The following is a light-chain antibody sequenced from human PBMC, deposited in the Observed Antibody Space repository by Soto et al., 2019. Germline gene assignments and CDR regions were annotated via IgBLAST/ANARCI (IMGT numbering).Light chain of an antibody. CDR1: SGHSSYA. CDR3: QTWGTGIWV. CDR2: LNSDGSH. Sequence: QLVLTQSPSASASLGASVKLTCTLSSGHSSYAIAWHQQQPEKGPRYLMKLNSDGSHSKGDGIPDRFSGSSSGAERYLTIPSLQFEDEANYFGQTWGTGIWVFGGGTKLTVL. V-gene: IGLV4-69*01. J-gene: IGLJ3*02.